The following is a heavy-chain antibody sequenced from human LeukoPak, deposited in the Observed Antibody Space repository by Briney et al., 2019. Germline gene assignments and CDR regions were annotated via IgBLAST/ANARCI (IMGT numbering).Heavy chain of an antibody. Sequence: PGGSLRLSCAASGFTFSSYGMHWVRQAPGKGLEWVAVISYDGSNKYYADSVKGRFTISRDNSKNTLYLQMNSLRAEDTAVYYCARAPRTRRPRIPGSGWYLGLLSFDYWGQGTLVTVSS. CDR3: ARAPRTRRPRIPGSGWYLGLLSFDY. V-gene: IGHV3-30*03. CDR2: ISYDGSNK. J-gene: IGHJ4*02. D-gene: IGHD6-19*01. CDR1: GFTFSSYG.